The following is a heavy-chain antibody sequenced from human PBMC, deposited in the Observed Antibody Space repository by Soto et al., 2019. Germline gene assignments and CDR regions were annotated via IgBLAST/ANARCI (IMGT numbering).Heavy chain of an antibody. CDR3: ARGPRLINYFDY. D-gene: IGHD2-21*02. J-gene: IGHJ4*02. V-gene: IGHV4-31*03. CDR2: IYYSGST. CDR1: GGSISSGGYY. Sequence: SETLSLTCTVSGGSISSGGYYWSWIRQHPGKGLEWIGYIYYSGSTYYNPSLKSRVTISVDTSKNQFSLKLSSVTAADTAVYYCARGPRLINYFDYWGQGTLVTVSS.